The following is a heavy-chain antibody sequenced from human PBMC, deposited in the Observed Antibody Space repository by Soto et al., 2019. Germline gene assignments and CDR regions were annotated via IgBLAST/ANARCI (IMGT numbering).Heavy chain of an antibody. CDR1: GGSFSGYY. J-gene: IGHJ6*03. CDR3: ARGIAARYYYYYYMDV. CDR2: INHSGST. D-gene: IGHD6-6*01. V-gene: IGHV4-34*01. Sequence: QVQLQQWGAGLLKPSETLSLTCAVYGGSFSGYYWSWIRQPPGKGLEWIGEINHSGSTNYNPSLNSRVTISVDTSKNQFSLKLSSVTAADTAVYYCARGIAARYYYYYYMDVWGKGTTVTVSS.